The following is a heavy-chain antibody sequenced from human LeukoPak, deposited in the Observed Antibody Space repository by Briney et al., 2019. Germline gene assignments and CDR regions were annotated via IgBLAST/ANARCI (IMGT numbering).Heavy chain of an antibody. CDR3: ARASSPTRYGMDV. D-gene: IGHD2-2*01. V-gene: IGHV1-8*01. CDR1: GYTISSYD. Sequence: ASVKVSCKASGYTISSYDVNWVRQATGQGLEWMGWMNPNSGNTGYAREFQGRVTMTRNTSISTAYMEVSGLRSEDTAVYYCARASSPTRYGMDVWGQGTTVTVSS. CDR2: MNPNSGNT. J-gene: IGHJ6*02.